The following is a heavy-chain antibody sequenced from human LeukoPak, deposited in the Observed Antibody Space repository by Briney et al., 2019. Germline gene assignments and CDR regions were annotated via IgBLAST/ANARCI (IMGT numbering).Heavy chain of an antibody. D-gene: IGHD4-11*01. CDR2: IIPIFGTA. V-gene: IGHV1-69*13. Sequence: GASVKVSCKASGGTFSSYAISWVRQAPGQGLEWMGGIIPIFGTANYAQKFQGRVTITADESTSTAYMELSSLRSEDTAVYYCAATPGTTVEDMLFFDAFDIWGQGTMVTVSS. J-gene: IGHJ3*02. CDR3: AATPGTTVEDMLFFDAFDI. CDR1: GGTFSSYA.